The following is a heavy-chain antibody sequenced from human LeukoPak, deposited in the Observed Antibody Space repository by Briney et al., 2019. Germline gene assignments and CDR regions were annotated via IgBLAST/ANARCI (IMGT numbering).Heavy chain of an antibody. CDR1: GFTFSSYA. D-gene: IGHD3-3*01. J-gene: IGHJ3*02. V-gene: IGHV3-30*02. CDR2: IRYDGSNK. CDR3: ARVFRPSLTVFIIRGAFDI. Sequence: GGSLRLSCAASGFTFSSYAMSWVRQAPGKGLEWVAFIRYDGSNKYYADSVKGRFTISRDNSKNTLYLQMNSLRAEDTAVYYCARVFRPSLTVFIIRGAFDIWGQGTMVTVSS.